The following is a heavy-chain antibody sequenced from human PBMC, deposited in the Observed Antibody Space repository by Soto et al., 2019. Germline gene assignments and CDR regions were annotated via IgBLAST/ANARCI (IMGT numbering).Heavy chain of an antibody. D-gene: IGHD3-10*01. CDR1: GYTFTSYA. Sequence: ASVKVSCKASGYTFTSYAMHWVRQAPGQRLEWMGWINAGNGNTKYSQKFQGRVTITRDTSASTAYMELSSLRSEDTAVYYCARDTAYYYGSGSYLAQGDADSFDPWGQGTLVTVSS. CDR3: ARDTAYYYGSGSYLAQGDADSFDP. V-gene: IGHV1-3*01. J-gene: IGHJ5*02. CDR2: INAGNGNT.